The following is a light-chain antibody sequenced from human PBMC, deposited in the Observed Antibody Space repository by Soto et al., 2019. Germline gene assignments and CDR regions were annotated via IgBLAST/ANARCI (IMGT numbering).Light chain of an antibody. CDR3: QQYGSSPRT. V-gene: IGKV3-20*01. J-gene: IGKJ1*01. CDR1: QSLSSSY. Sequence: EIVLTQSPGTLSLSPGERATLSCRASQSLSSSYLAWYQQNPGQAPRLLIYGASNRATGVPGRFSGSGSGTEVTLTISRREPEDLAVYYWQQYGSSPRTFGQGTKVEIK. CDR2: GAS.